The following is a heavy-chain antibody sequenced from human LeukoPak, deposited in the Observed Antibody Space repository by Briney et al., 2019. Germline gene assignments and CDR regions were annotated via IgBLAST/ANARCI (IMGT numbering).Heavy chain of an antibody. V-gene: IGHV4-30-4*01. CDR3: ARAVVWGSYRPLDY. J-gene: IGHJ4*02. CDR1: GGSISSGDYY. Sequence: PSQTLSLTCTVSGGSISSGDYYWSWIRQPPGKGLEWIGYIYYSGSTYYNPSLKSRVTISVDTSKNQFSLKLSSVTAADTAVYYWARAVVWGSYRPLDYWGQGTLVTVSS. CDR2: IYYSGST. D-gene: IGHD3-16*02.